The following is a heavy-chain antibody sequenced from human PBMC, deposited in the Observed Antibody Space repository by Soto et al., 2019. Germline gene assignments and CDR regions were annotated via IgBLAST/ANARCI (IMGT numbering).Heavy chain of an antibody. J-gene: IGHJ4*02. CDR1: GFTFSSYA. CDR3: AKDRNRWLRFDLGY. Sequence: EVQLLESGGGLVQPGGSLRLSCAASGFTFSSYAMSWVRQAPGKGLEWVSSITGSAGSTYYADSVKGRFTISRDNSKNTLYLQMNSLRVEDTVVYYCAKDRNRWLRFDLGYWGQGTLVTVSS. D-gene: IGHD5-12*01. CDR2: ITGSAGST. V-gene: IGHV3-23*01.